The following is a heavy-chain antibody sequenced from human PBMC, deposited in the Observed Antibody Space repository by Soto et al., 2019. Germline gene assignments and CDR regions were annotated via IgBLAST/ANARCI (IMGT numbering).Heavy chain of an antibody. D-gene: IGHD3-22*01. CDR1: GFSFTTSGVG. CDR2: IYWNDDK. V-gene: IGHV2-5*01. Sequence: GPTLVNPTQTLTLTCTFSGFSFTTSGVGVAWIRQPPGKALEWLALIYWNDDKYYSPSLKSRLTITKDTSKNQVVLTMTNMDPVDTPTYCRAQGGGDSSGYHVVVGYRGQRTLVTVSS. CDR3: AQGGGDSSGYHVVVGY. J-gene: IGHJ4*02.